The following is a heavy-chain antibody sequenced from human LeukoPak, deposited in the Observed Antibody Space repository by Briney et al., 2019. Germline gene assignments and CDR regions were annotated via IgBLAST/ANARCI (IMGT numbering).Heavy chain of an antibody. Sequence: GGSLRLSCEASGSTFSRFWMSWVRQAPGRGLEWVANIQQDGSQKFYVDSVKGLFTISRDNAKNSLYLQMNSLRVEDTAVYYCARDTQSPYQLLYRDAFDIWGQGTMVTVSS. CDR3: ARDTQSPYQLLYRDAFDI. V-gene: IGHV3-7*01. D-gene: IGHD2-2*02. CDR2: IQQDGSQK. CDR1: GSTFSRFW. J-gene: IGHJ3*02.